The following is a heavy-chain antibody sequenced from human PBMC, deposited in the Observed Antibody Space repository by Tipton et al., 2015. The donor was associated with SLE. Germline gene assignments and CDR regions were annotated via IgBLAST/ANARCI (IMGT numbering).Heavy chain of an antibody. Sequence: TLSLTCTISGGSITISNYYWTWIRQPPGKGLEWIGFVSYSGNTNYNPSLKSRVTISEDTSKNQFSLTLSSVTAADTAVYYCAREVYGGNSYTFDIWGQGTKVTVSS. CDR2: VSYSGNT. V-gene: IGHV4-61*01. J-gene: IGHJ3*02. D-gene: IGHD4-23*01. CDR1: GGSITISNYY. CDR3: AREVYGGNSYTFDI.